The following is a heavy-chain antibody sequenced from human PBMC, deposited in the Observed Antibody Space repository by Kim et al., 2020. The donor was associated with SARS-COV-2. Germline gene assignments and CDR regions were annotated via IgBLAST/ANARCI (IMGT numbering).Heavy chain of an antibody. V-gene: IGHV1-2*04. CDR3: ARSTLYDILTGLHHHDAFEI. CDR1: GYTFTGYY. J-gene: IGHJ3*02. Sequence: ASVKVSCKASGYTFTGYYMHWVRQAPGQGLEWMGWINPNSGGTNYAQKFQGWVTMTRDTSISTAYMELSRLRSDDTAVYYCARSTLYDILTGLHHHDAFEIWGQGAMVTVSS. CDR2: INPNSGGT. D-gene: IGHD3-9*01.